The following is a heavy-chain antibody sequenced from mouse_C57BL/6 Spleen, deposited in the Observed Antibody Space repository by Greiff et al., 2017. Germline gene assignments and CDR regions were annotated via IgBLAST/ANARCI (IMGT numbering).Heavy chain of an antibody. D-gene: IGHD2-4*01. CDR1: GYTFTDYN. CDR3: ARRANYDYHWYCDV. V-gene: IGHV1-22*01. Sequence: EVQLQQSGPELVKPGASVKMSCKASGYTFTDYNLHWVKQSHGKSLEWIGYINPNNGGTSYNQKFKGKATLTVNKSSSTAYMELRSLTSEDSAVYYCARRANYDYHWYCDVWGTGTTVTVSS. CDR2: INPNNGGT. J-gene: IGHJ1*03.